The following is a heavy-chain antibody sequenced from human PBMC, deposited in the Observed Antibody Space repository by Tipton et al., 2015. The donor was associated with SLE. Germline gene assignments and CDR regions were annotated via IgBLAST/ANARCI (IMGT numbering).Heavy chain of an antibody. Sequence: TLSLTCAVYGGSFSGFSWSWIRQPPGKGLEWIGEINRSGGTNHNPSLKSRVTISVDTSKNQFSLKLSSVTAADTAVYYCARGQCTSCYYYYMDVWGKGTTVTVSS. CDR3: ARGQCTSCYYYYMDV. CDR2: INRSGGT. CDR1: GGSFSGFS. J-gene: IGHJ6*03. D-gene: IGHD2-2*01. V-gene: IGHV4-34*01.